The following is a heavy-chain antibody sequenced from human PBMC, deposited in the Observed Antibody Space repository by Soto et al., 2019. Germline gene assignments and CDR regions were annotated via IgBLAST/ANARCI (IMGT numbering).Heavy chain of an antibody. CDR3: ARDLVSTIGDFDF. CDR1: GGTFSSYA. CDR2: IIPIFGTA. D-gene: IGHD5-12*01. V-gene: IGHV1-69*13. J-gene: IGHJ4*02. Sequence: SVKVSCKASGGTFSSYAISWVRQAPGQGLEWMGGIIPIFGTANYAQKFQGRVTITADESTSTAYMELSSLRSEDTAVYYCARDLVSTIGDFDFWGQGAPVTVSS.